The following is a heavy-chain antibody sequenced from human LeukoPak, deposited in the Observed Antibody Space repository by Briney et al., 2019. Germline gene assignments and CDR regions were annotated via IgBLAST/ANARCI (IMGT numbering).Heavy chain of an antibody. Sequence: GGSLRLSCAASGFTFSSYGMHWVRQAPGKELEWVADIWFDGKNEHFADSVKGRFTISRDNSKNTMYLQINSLRAEDTAVYYCARDRHCANGVCHSPPGMDVWGQGTTVTVSS. CDR2: IWFDGKNE. CDR3: ARDRHCANGVCHSPPGMDV. J-gene: IGHJ6*02. CDR1: GFTFSSYG. D-gene: IGHD2-8*01. V-gene: IGHV3-33*01.